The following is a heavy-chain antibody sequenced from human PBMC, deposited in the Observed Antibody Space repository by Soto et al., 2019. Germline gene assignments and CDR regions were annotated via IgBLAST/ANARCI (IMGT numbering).Heavy chain of an antibody. Sequence: ETLSLTCTVSGGSISSYYWSWIRQPPGKGLEWIGYIYYSGSTNYNPSLKSRVTISVDTSKNQFSLKLSSVTAADTAVYYCARSYYDFWSGYLFDYWGQGTLVTVSS. CDR2: IYYSGST. J-gene: IGHJ4*02. CDR3: ARSYYDFWSGYLFDY. V-gene: IGHV4-59*01. D-gene: IGHD3-3*01. CDR1: GGSISSYY.